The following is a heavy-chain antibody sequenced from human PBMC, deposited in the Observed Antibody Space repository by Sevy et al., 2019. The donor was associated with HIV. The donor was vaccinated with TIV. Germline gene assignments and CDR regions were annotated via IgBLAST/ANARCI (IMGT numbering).Heavy chain of an antibody. Sequence: GGSLRLSCRTSGFNFGDYAMSWVRQAPGKGPEWVGFIKNKGFGGTIEYAASVKGRFILSRDDPQGIAYLQMNSLKTEDTAMYYCTRGVAGTTFYWGQGTLVTVSS. D-gene: IGHD1-7*01. CDR1: GFNFGDYA. J-gene: IGHJ4*02. CDR2: IKNKGFGGTI. CDR3: TRGVAGTTFY. V-gene: IGHV3-49*04.